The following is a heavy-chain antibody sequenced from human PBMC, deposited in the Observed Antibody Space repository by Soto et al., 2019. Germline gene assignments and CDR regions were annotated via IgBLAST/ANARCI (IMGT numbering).Heavy chain of an antibody. Sequence: GGSLRLSCAASGFTFSSYWMSWVRQAPGKGLEWVANIKQDGSEKYYVDSVKGRFTISRDNAKNSLYLQMNSLRAEDTAVYYCAKAVYCSGGSCYYPSYFDYWCQGTLVTVSS. CDR2: IKQDGSEK. CDR1: GFTFSSYW. D-gene: IGHD2-15*01. V-gene: IGHV3-7*05. J-gene: IGHJ4*02. CDR3: AKAVYCSGGSCYYPSYFDY.